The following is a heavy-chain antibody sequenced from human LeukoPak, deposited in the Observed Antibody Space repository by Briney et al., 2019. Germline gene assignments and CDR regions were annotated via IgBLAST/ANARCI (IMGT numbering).Heavy chain of an antibody. CDR2: ISYDGSNK. V-gene: IGHV3-30*18. Sequence: GRSLRLSCAASGFTFSSYGMHWVRQAPGKGLEWVAVISYDGSNKYYADFVKGRFTISRDNSKNTLYLQMNSLRAEDTAVYYCAKSGLNYYDSSGYLAFDIWGQGTMVTVSS. CDR1: GFTFSSYG. J-gene: IGHJ3*02. CDR3: AKSGLNYYDSSGYLAFDI. D-gene: IGHD3-22*01.